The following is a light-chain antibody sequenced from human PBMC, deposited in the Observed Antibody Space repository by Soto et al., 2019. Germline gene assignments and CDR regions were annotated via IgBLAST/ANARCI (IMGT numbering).Light chain of an antibody. V-gene: IGKV1-5*03. CDR1: QSISSW. J-gene: IGKJ3*01. CDR2: KAS. CDR3: QQYNSY. Sequence: DIQMTQSPSTLSASVGDRVTITCRASQSISSWLAWYQQKPGKAPKLLIYKASSLESGVPSRFSGSGSGTEFTLTISSLQPVDFATYSCQQYNSYFGPGTKVDIK.